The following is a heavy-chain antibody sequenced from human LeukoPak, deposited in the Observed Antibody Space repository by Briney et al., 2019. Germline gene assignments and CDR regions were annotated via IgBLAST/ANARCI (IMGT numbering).Heavy chain of an antibody. J-gene: IGHJ5*02. Sequence: SWVRQAPGKGLEWIGEIYHSGSTNYNPSLKSRVTISVDKSKNQFSLKLSSVTAADTAVYYCASSGYTSQNWFDPWGQGTLVTVSS. D-gene: IGHD6-13*01. V-gene: IGHV4-4*02. CDR3: ASSGYTSQNWFDP. CDR2: IYHSGST.